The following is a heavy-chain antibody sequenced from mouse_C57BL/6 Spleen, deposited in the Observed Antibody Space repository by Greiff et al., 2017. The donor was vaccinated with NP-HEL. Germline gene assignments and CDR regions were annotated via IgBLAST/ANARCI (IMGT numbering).Heavy chain of an antibody. V-gene: IGHV1-69*01. CDR3: ARSHYGSSSAY. CDR2: IDPSDSYT. CDR1: GYTFTSYW. J-gene: IGHJ3*01. D-gene: IGHD1-1*01. Sequence: VQLQQPGAELVMPGASVKLSCKASGYTFTSYWMHWEKQRPGQGLEWIGEIDPSDSYTNYNQKFKGKSTLTVDKSSSTAYMQLSSLTSEDSAVYYCARSHYGSSSAYWGQGTLVTVSA.